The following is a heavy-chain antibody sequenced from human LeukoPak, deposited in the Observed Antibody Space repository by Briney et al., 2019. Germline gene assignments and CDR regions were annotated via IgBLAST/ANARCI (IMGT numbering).Heavy chain of an antibody. CDR1: GFTFSSYA. CDR2: ISYDGSNK. J-gene: IGHJ6*02. V-gene: IGHV3-30-3*01. Sequence: GGSLRLSCAASGFTFSSYAMHWVRQAPGKGLEWVAVISYDGSNKYYADSVKGRITISRDNSKNTLYLQMNSLRAEDTAVYYCAKDRHYYDYYGMDVWGQGTTVTVSS. CDR3: AKDRHYYDYYGMDV.